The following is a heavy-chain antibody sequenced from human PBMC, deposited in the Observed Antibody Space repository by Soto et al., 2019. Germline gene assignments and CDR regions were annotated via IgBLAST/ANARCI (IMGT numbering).Heavy chain of an antibody. CDR2: IIPIFGTA. D-gene: IGHD5-18*01. V-gene: IGHV1-69*05. J-gene: IGHJ6*02. CDR1: GGTFSSYA. Sequence: QVQLVQSGAEVKKPGSSVKVSCKASGGTFSSYAISWVRQAPGQGLEWMGGIIPIFGTANYAQKFQGRVTLTXEXSSXTAYMELSSLRSEETAVYYCAPQGLPNYSYYGMDVWGQGTTVTVSS. CDR3: APQGLPNYSYYGMDV.